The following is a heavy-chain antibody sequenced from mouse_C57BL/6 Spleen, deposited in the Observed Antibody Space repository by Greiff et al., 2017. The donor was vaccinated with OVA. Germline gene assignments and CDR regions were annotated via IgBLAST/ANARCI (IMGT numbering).Heavy chain of an antibody. CDR3: ATYDYDWYFDV. CDR2: IDANGGGT. J-gene: IGHJ1*03. D-gene: IGHD2-4*01. CDR1: GYTFTSYG. Sequence: QVQLQQPGAELVKPGASVKLSCKASGYTFTSYGMHWVKQRPERGLAWIGRIDANGGGTKYNEKFKSRATLTVDKPSSTAYMQHSSLTSEDSAVYYCATYDYDWYFDVWGTGTTVTVSS. V-gene: IGHV1-72*01.